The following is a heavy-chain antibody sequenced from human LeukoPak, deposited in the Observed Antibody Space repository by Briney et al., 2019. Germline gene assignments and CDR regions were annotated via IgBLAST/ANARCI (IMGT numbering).Heavy chain of an antibody. Sequence: GGTLRLSCAASGFTFSSYGMSWVRQAPGKGLEWVSRINSDGSITTYADSVKGRFTISGDNAKNTLYLQMNSLRAEDTAIYYCTRGGVDYWGQGTLVTVSS. J-gene: IGHJ4*02. CDR3: TRGGVDY. D-gene: IGHD3-10*01. V-gene: IGHV3-74*01. CDR1: GFTFSSYG. CDR2: INSDGSIT.